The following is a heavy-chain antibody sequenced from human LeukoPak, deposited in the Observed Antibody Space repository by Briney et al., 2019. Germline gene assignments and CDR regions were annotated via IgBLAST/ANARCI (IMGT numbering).Heavy chain of an antibody. Sequence: SETLSLTCTVSGGSISSGSYYWSWIRQPAGKGLEWIGRIYTSGSTNYNPSLNSRVTISIDTSKNQFSLKLSSVTAADTAMYYCARDRDYYGSGSRFDPWGQGTLVTVSS. V-gene: IGHV4-61*02. CDR3: ARDRDYYGSGSRFDP. CDR2: IYTSGST. D-gene: IGHD3-10*01. CDR1: GGSISSGSYY. J-gene: IGHJ5*02.